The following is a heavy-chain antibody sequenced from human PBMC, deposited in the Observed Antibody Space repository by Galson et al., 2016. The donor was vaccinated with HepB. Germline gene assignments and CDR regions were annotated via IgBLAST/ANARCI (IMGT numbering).Heavy chain of an antibody. CDR2: IKHDGSEK. CDR1: GFTFSSHW. D-gene: IGHD3-3*01. V-gene: IGHV3-7*03. Sequence: SLRLSCAASGFTFSSHWMSWVRQAPGKGLEWVANIKHDGSEKYYVDSMKGRFTISRDNAENSLSLQMNSLRAEDTAVYYCAREGKSDFWSGWSFYGMDVWGQGTTVTVSS. J-gene: IGHJ6*02. CDR3: AREGKSDFWSGWSFYGMDV.